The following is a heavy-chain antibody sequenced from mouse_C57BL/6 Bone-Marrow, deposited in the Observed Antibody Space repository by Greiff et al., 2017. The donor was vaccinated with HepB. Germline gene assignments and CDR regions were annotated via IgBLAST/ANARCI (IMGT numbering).Heavy chain of an antibody. V-gene: IGHV1-18*01. CDR2: INPNNGGT. Sequence: VQLQQSGPELVKPGASVKIPCKASGYTFTDYNMDWVKQSHGKSLEWIGDINPNNGGTIYNQKFKGKATLTVDKSSSTAYMELRSLTSEDTAVYYCARSLYYYGSSYVFAYWGQGTLVTVSA. D-gene: IGHD1-1*01. CDR1: GYTFTDYN. J-gene: IGHJ3*01. CDR3: ARSLYYYGSSYVFAY.